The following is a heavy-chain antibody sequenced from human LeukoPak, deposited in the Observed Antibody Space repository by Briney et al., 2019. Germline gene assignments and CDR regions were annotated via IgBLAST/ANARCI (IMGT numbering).Heavy chain of an antibody. V-gene: IGHV3-48*03. CDR2: INPSGSTI. Sequence: PGGSLRLSCEASGFTFSFYEMNWVRQAPGRGLEWVSSINPSGSTIFYADSVKGRFTISRDNAKNSLYLQMNSLRAEDTALYFCASGIRERGFDYWGQGTLVTVSS. J-gene: IGHJ4*02. D-gene: IGHD1-1*01. CDR1: GFTFSFYE. CDR3: ASGIRERGFDY.